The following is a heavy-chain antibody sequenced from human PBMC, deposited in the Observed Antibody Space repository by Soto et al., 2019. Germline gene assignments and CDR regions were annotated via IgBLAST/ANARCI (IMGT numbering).Heavy chain of an antibody. CDR1: GGSVSSGSYY. D-gene: IGHD5-18*01. Sequence: SETLSLTCTVSGGSVSSGSYYWSWIRQPPGKGLKWIGYIYYSGSTNYNTSLKSRVTISVDTSKNQFSLKLSSVTAADTAVYYCARGVPYSYGYVSWFDPWGQGTLVTVSS. J-gene: IGHJ5*02. CDR2: IYYSGST. CDR3: ARGVPYSYGYVSWFDP. V-gene: IGHV4-61*01.